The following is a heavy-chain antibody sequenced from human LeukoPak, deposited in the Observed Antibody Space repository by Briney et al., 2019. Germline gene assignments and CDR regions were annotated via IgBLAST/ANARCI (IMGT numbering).Heavy chain of an antibody. CDR3: ARWYCSSTNCYYGY. Sequence: GGSLRLSCAASGVTVSSNYMSWVRQAPGKGLEWVSFIYNDGRTQHTDSVKGRFTISRDNSKNTLYLQMNSLRAEDTAVYYCARWYCSSTNCYYGYWGQGTLVTVSS. CDR1: GVTVSSNY. J-gene: IGHJ4*02. V-gene: IGHV3-53*01. CDR2: IYNDGRT. D-gene: IGHD2-2*01.